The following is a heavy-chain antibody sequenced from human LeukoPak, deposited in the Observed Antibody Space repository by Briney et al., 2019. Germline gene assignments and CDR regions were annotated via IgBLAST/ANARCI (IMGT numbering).Heavy chain of an antibody. D-gene: IGHD2-15*01. CDR1: GGSFSGYY. V-gene: IGHV4-34*01. CDR3: ARAIRYCSGGSCYPFWFDP. Sequence: SETLSLTCAVYGGSFSGYYWSWIRQPPGKGLEWIGEINHSGSTNYNPSLKSRVTISVDTSKNQFSLKLSSVTAADTAVYYCARAIRYCSGGSCYPFWFDPWGQGTLVTVSS. J-gene: IGHJ5*02. CDR2: INHSGST.